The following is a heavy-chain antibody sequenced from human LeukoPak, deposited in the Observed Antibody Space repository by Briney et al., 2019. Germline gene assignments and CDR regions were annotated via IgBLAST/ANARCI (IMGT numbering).Heavy chain of an antibody. V-gene: IGHV3-21*01. CDR1: GFSLRTFT. J-gene: IGHJ4*02. D-gene: IGHD4-17*01. CDR2: IGSTTTDM. Sequence: GGSLRLSCAASGFSLRTFTLHWVRQAPGKGLEWVSSIGSTTTDMSYTGSVKGRFSISRDNAKNSLSLQMNSLRVEDTAVYYCVNGDYREYWGQGTLVTVSS. CDR3: VNGDYREY.